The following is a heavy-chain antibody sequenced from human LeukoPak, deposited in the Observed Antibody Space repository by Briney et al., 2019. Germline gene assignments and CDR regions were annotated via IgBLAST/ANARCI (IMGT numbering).Heavy chain of an antibody. Sequence: SSVKVSCKASGGTLSTSAISCVRQVPVQGLEWMGRIIPFVGVVNLAQKFQGRVTMTAATYTNTGYMELRSMRAEDRAVFFCGRDLVECTSTYCRIEFWGQGTMVTVSS. J-gene: IGHJ4*02. D-gene: IGHD2-2*01. CDR2: IIPFVGVV. CDR1: GGTLSTSA. CDR3: GRDLVECTSTYCRIEF. V-gene: IGHV1-69*04.